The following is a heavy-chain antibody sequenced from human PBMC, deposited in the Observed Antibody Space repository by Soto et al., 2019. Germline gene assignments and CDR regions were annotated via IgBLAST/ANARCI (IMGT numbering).Heavy chain of an antibody. CDR2: MTNNGDAT. J-gene: IGHJ4*02. CDR1: GFTFSSYA. D-gene: IGHD4-4*01. V-gene: IGHV3-23*01. Sequence: EVQLLESGGGLVQPGGSLRLSCAASGFTFSSYAMNWVRQAPGKGLEWVSSMTNNGDATYYADSVKGRFTISRDNSKSTVFLRMNSLRAEDTAVYYCAKALAPVYSSGKIDYWGQGILVTVSS. CDR3: AKALAPVYSSGKIDY.